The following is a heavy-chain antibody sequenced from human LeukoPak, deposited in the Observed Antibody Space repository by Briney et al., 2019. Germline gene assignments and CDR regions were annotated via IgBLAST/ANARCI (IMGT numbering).Heavy chain of an antibody. CDR2: ISGSGGST. Sequence: PGGSLRLSCAASGFTFSSYAMSWVRQAPGKGLEWVSAISGSGGSTYYADSVKGRFTISRDKSKNTLYLQMNSLRAEDTAVYYCARESKGRSKIDYWGQGTLVTVSS. CDR3: ARESKGRSKIDY. D-gene: IGHD4-17*01. V-gene: IGHV3-23*01. CDR1: GFTFSSYA. J-gene: IGHJ4*02.